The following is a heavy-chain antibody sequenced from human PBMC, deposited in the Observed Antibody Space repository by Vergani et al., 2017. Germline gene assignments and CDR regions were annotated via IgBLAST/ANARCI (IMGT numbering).Heavy chain of an antibody. J-gene: IGHJ4*02. CDR1: GYSFTSYW. Sequence: EVQLVQSGAEVKKPGESLKISCKGSGYSFTSYWIGWVRQMPGKGLEWMGIIYPGDSDTRYSPSFQDQVTISADKSISTAYLQWSSLKASDTAMYYCARHPYFDWLLGVYYFDYWGQGTLVTVSS. D-gene: IGHD3-9*01. CDR2: IYPGDSDT. CDR3: ARHPYFDWLLGVYYFDY. V-gene: IGHV5-51*01.